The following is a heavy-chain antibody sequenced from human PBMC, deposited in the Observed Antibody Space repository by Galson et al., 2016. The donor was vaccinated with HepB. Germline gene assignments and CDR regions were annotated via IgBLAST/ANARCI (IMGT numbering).Heavy chain of an antibody. CDR2: IYQTATA. CDR3: TRGTLGTTASMAFDY. Sequence: SETLSLTCAVSGDSISNTSNNYWWSWVRQSPAKGLEWIGEIYQTATAHYTPSFTSRATISVDKSKNQISLRLDSVTAADTAVYYCTRGTLGTTASMAFDYWGQGTLVSFSS. V-gene: IGHV4-4*02. D-gene: IGHD1-26*01. J-gene: IGHJ4*02. CDR1: GDSISNTSNNYW.